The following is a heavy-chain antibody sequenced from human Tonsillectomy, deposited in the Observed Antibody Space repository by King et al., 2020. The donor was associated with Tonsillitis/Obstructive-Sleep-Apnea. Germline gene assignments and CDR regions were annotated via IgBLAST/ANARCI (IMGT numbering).Heavy chain of an antibody. CDR1: GYTFTSYG. D-gene: IGHD1-26*01. CDR3: ARVWEPRMGSQSYYYYYMDV. V-gene: IGHV1-18*01. Sequence: VQLVESGAEVKKPGASVKVSCKASGYTFTSYGISWVRQAPGQGLEWMGWISAYNGNTNYAQKLQGRVTMTTDTSTSTAYMELRSLRSDDTAVYYCARVWEPRMGSQSYYYYYMDVWGKGTTVTVSS. J-gene: IGHJ6*03. CDR2: ISAYNGNT.